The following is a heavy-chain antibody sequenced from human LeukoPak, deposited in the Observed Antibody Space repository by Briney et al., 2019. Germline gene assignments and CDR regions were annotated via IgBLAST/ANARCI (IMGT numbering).Heavy chain of an antibody. V-gene: IGHV4-59*01. CDR2: IYYSGST. Sequence: PSETLSLTCTVSGGSMSSYYWSWIRQPPGKQLEWIGYIYYSGSTTYSPSLMSRVTISVDTSKNEFSLKLSSVTAADTAVYYCARYGLIRGFEYWGQGTLVTVSS. D-gene: IGHD3-16*01. CDR1: GGSMSSYY. CDR3: ARYGLIRGFEY. J-gene: IGHJ4*02.